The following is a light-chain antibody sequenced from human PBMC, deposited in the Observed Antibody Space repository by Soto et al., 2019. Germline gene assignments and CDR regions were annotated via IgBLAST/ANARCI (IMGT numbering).Light chain of an antibody. CDR1: QSVSSNY. CDR3: QPERNSPPT. CDR2: GAS. Sequence: EIVLTQSPGTLSLSPGERATLSCRASQSVSSNYLAWYQQKRGQAPRLLIYGASSRATGIPTRFSGSGSGTRFPITNNQLEAEDFAVYFLQPERNSPPTVGQRNKGGI. J-gene: IGKJ1*01. V-gene: IGKV3-20*01.